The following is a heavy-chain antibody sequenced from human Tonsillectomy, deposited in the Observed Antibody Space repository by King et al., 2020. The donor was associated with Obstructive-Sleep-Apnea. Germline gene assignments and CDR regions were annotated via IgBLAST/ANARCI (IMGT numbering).Heavy chain of an antibody. CDR2: ISRGSTYR. CDR3: ARDRYDSSGYDMDTFFYYDMDV. V-gene: IGHV3-21*01. Sequence: EVQLVESGGGLVKPGGSLRLSCVASGFTFSSYTMNWVRQAPGKGLQWVSSISRGSTYRYHADSVKGRFTISRDNAKNSLYLQMNSLRAEDTAVYYCARDRYDSSGYDMDTFFYYDMDVWGQGTTVIVSS. CDR1: GFTFSSYT. J-gene: IGHJ6*02. D-gene: IGHD3-22*01.